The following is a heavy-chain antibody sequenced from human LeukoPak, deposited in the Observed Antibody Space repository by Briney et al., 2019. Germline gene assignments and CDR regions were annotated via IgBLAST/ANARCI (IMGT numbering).Heavy chain of an antibody. V-gene: IGHV4-4*07. D-gene: IGHD1/OR15-1a*01. Sequence: SETLSLTSTVSGGSISNYYWSCIRQPAGKGLEWIWRMYSSGSTNYNPSLKSRVTMLADTSKNQLSLKLTSATAADTAVYYCARDSDKQPNWFDPWGQGTLVTVSS. CDR2: MYSSGST. J-gene: IGHJ5*02. CDR3: ARDSDKQPNWFDP. CDR1: GGSISNYY.